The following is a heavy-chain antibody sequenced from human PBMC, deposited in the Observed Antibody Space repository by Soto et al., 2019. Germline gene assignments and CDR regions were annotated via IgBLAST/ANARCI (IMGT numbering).Heavy chain of an antibody. CDR2: IYYGGST. CDR3: ARDLGYCSGGSCYNYYYGMDV. V-gene: IGHV4-61*01. D-gene: IGHD2-15*01. CDR1: DGSVSSGSYY. J-gene: IGHJ6*02. Sequence: SETLSLTCTVSDGSVSSGSYYWSWIRQPPGKGLEWIGYIYYGGSTNYNPSLKSRVTISVDTSKNQFSLKLSSVTAADTAVYYCARDLGYCSGGSCYNYYYGMDVWGQGTTVTVSS.